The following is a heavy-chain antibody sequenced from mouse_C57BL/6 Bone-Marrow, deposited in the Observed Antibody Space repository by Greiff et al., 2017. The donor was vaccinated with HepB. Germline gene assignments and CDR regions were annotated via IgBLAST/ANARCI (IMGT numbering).Heavy chain of an antibody. CDR2: IYPGDGDT. CDR1: GYAFSSSW. J-gene: IGHJ3*01. D-gene: IGHD4-1*02. CDR3: AQLGRFAY. Sequence: QVQLKESGPELVKPGASVKISCKASGYAFSSSWMNWVKQRPGKGLEWIGRIYPGDGDTNYNGKFKGKATLTADKSSSTAYMQLSSLTSEDSAVYFCAQLGRFAYWGQGTLVTVSA. V-gene: IGHV1-82*01.